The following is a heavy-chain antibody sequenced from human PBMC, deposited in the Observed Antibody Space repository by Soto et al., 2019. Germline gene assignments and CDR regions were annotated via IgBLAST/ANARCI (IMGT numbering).Heavy chain of an antibody. CDR3: ARHVYNDF. V-gene: IGHV5-51*01. D-gene: IGHD1-20*01. J-gene: IGHJ4*02. CDR1: GYSFTNFW. Sequence: GESLKISCQGSGYSFTNFWIGWVRQMPGKGLEWMGMIYPGDSDTRYSPSFQGQVTFSADKSISTAYLQWSSLKASDTAIYYCARHVYNDFWGQGTLVTVSS. CDR2: IYPGDSDT.